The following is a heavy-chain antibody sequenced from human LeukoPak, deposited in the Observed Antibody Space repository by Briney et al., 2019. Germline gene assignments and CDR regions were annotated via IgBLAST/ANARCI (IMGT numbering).Heavy chain of an antibody. CDR2: IYYSGST. Sequence: SETLSLTCTVSGGSISTYYWSWIRQPPGKGLERIGHIYYSGSTNYNPSLKSRVTISVDTSKNQLSLKLRSVTAADTAVYYCARQDSGTYLNPLDIWGQGTVVTVSS. CDR3: ARQDSGTYLNPLDI. D-gene: IGHD1-26*01. V-gene: IGHV4-59*08. J-gene: IGHJ3*02. CDR1: GGSISTYY.